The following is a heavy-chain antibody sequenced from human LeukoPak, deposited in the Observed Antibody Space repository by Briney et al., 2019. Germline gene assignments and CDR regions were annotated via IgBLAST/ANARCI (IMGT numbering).Heavy chain of an antibody. D-gene: IGHD6-19*01. Sequence: PGGSLRLSCAAAGFTFSTYAMHWVRQVPGKGLEWVSAISGSGGSEYYADSVKGRFTISRDNSKNTLYLQMNSLKADDMAVYYWAKDLSKWLQYYFDFWGRGTLVTVSS. CDR2: ISGSGGSE. CDR1: GFTFSTYA. J-gene: IGHJ4*02. CDR3: AKDLSKWLQYYFDF. V-gene: IGHV3-23*01.